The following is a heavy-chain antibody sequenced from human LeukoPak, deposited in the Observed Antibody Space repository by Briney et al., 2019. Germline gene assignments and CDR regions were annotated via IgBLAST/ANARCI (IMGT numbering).Heavy chain of an antibody. J-gene: IGHJ6*03. CDR3: ARAPRDYYYYYYMDV. Sequence: GGSLRLSCAASGFTFSSYAMSWVRQAPGKGLEWVSAISGSGGSTYYADSVKGQFTISRDNSKNTLYLQMNSLRAEDTAVYYCARAPRDYYYYYYMDVWGKGTTVTVSS. V-gene: IGHV3-23*01. CDR1: GFTFSSYA. CDR2: ISGSGGST.